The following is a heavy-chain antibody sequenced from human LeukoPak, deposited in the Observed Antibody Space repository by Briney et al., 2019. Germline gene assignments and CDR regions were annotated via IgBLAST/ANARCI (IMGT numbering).Heavy chain of an antibody. CDR1: GGSISSYF. J-gene: IGHJ5*02. D-gene: IGHD3-3*01. V-gene: IGHV4-59*01. CDR3: ARLKGTFWSGYQTTNWFDP. CDR2: IHYSGST. Sequence: PSETLSLTCTVSGGSISSYFWSWIRQPPGKVLESIGYIHYSGSTNYNPSLKSRVTISVDTSKDQFSLNQSSVPAADTAVYYCARLKGTFWSGYQTTNWFDPWGQGILVTVSS.